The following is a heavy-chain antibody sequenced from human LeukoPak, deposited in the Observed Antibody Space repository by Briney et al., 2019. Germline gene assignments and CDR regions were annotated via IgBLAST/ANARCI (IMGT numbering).Heavy chain of an antibody. D-gene: IGHD2-15*01. CDR1: GYTFTSDD. Sequence: ASVKVSRKASGYTFTSDDINWVRQATGQGLEWVGWMNPHSGDTGYEQRFLGRVTMTRNTSINTAYMELSSLRSEDTAVYYCARDWVEDPVGYWGQGTLVTVSS. J-gene: IGHJ4*02. CDR3: ARDWVEDPVGY. CDR2: MNPHSGDT. V-gene: IGHV1-8*01.